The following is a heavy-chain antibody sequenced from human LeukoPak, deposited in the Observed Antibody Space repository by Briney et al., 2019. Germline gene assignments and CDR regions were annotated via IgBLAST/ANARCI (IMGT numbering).Heavy chain of an antibody. D-gene: IGHD4-17*01. CDR2: ISGSGGST. Sequence: GGSLRLSCAASGFTFSSYGMSWVRQAPGKGLEWVSAISGSGGSTYYADSVKGRFTISRDNSKNTLYLQMNSLRAEDTAVYYCAKGARVGYGGYADDYFDYWGQGTLVTVSS. CDR1: GFTFSSYG. V-gene: IGHV3-23*01. J-gene: IGHJ4*02. CDR3: AKGARVGYGGYADDYFDY.